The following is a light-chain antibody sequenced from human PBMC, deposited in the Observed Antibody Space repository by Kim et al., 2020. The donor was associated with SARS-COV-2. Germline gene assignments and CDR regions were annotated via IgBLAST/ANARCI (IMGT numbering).Light chain of an antibody. CDR1: QSVSSN. J-gene: IGKJ4*01. CDR3: HQYNEWPLT. CDR2: GAS. Sequence: VSPGERGTLSCRASQSVSSNLAWYQQKPGQAPRLLIYGASTRATEIPARFSGTGSGTEFTLTISSLQSEDSAIYYCHQYNEWPLTLGGGTKVDIK. V-gene: IGKV3-15*01.